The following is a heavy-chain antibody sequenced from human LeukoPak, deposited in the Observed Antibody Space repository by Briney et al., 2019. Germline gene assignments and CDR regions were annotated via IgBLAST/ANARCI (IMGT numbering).Heavy chain of an antibody. CDR1: GYTFTSYG. J-gene: IGHJ3*02. CDR2: ISAYNGNT. V-gene: IGHV1-18*01. Sequence: WASVKVSCKASGYTFTSYGISWVRQAPGQGLEWMGWISAYNGNTNYAQKLQGRVTMTTDTSTSTAYMELRSLRSDDTAVYYCARDIYDSSGGYDAFDIWGQGTMVTVSS. CDR3: ARDIYDSSGGYDAFDI. D-gene: IGHD3-22*01.